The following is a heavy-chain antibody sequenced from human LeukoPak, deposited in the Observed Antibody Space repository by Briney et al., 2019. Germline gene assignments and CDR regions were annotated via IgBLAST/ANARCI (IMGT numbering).Heavy chain of an antibody. CDR2: IYYSGST. CDR3: ARTVDCRRPFDY. CDR1: GGSISSYY. V-gene: IGHV4-59*01. D-gene: IGHD3-9*01. Sequence: SETLSLTCTVSGGSISSYYWSWIRQPPGKGLESIGYIYYSGSTNYNPSLKSRVTISVDTSKNQFSLKLSSVTAADTAVYYCARTVDCRRPFDYWGQGTLVTVSS. J-gene: IGHJ4*02.